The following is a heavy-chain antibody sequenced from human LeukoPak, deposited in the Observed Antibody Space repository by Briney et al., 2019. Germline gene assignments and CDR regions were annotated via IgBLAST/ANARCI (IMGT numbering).Heavy chain of an antibody. CDR1: GFTFSRYS. CDR3: ARGAVAGLRVDC. CDR2: ISSSSSTI. Sequence: AGGSLRLSCAASGFTFSRYSMNWVRQTPGKGLEWVSSISSSSSTIYYADSVKGRFIISRDNAKSSLYLQMNSLRAEDTAVYYCARGAVAGLRVDCWGQGTLVTVSS. V-gene: IGHV3-48*01. D-gene: IGHD6-19*01. J-gene: IGHJ4*02.